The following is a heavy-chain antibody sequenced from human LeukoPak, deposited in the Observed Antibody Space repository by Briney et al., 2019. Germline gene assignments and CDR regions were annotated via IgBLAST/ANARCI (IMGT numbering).Heavy chain of an antibody. V-gene: IGHV3-30*04. CDR2: ISYDGSNK. Sequence: PGGSLRLSCAASGFTFSSYAMHWVRQAPGKGLEWVAVISYDGSNKYYADSVKGRFTISRDNSKNTLYLQMNSLRAEDTAVYYCARDFVDIVVVPAAAPSTGMDVWGQGTTVTVSS. CDR1: GFTFSSYA. CDR3: ARDFVDIVVVPAAAPSTGMDV. J-gene: IGHJ6*02. D-gene: IGHD2-2*03.